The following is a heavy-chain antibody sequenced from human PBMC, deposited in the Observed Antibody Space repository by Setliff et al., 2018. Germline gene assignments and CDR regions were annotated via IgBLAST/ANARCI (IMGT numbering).Heavy chain of an antibody. CDR2: INGGSGKT. V-gene: IGHV1-3*01. CDR1: GYPFGSYA. Sequence: ASVMVSCKTSGYPFGSYAMHWLRQAPGQRPEWMGWINGGSGKTRYSQKFQGRVTITTDRSASTGYMEMVSLSNEDTAIYYCARDSADDYGDYVDWSDPWGQGTLVTVSS. J-gene: IGHJ5*02. CDR3: ARDSADDYGDYVDWSDP. D-gene: IGHD4-17*01.